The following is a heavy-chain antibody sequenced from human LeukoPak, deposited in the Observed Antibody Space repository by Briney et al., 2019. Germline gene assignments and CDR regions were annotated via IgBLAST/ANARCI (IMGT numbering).Heavy chain of an antibody. Sequence: GASVKVSCKASGDPFTSYAMTWVRQAPGQGLEWMGWINTDSGNPTYAQGFTGRFVFSLDRSVTTAYLQITYLKPEDTAVYYCARVGGHCSDGNCYPKYWGQGTLVTVSS. D-gene: IGHD2-15*01. CDR3: ARVGGHCSDGNCYPKY. V-gene: IGHV7-4-1*02. CDR2: INTDSGNP. CDR1: GDPFTSYA. J-gene: IGHJ4*02.